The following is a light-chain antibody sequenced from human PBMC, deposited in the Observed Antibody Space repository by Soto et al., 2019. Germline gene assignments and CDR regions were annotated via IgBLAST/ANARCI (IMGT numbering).Light chain of an antibody. V-gene: IGKV3-11*01. Sequence: EIVLTQSPVTLSLSPVERATLSCRASQSINNYLAWYQQKPGQPPRLLLYDASNRATAIPVRFSGSGSGTDFTLTISSLEPEDSAVYYCQYRGIWPPGATFGGGTKVEIK. CDR3: QYRGIWPPGAT. CDR1: QSINNY. CDR2: DAS. J-gene: IGKJ4*01.